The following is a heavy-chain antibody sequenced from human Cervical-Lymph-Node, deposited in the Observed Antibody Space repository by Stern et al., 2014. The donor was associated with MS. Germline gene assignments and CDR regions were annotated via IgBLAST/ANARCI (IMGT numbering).Heavy chain of an antibody. CDR1: GFTFDDGA. CDR2: ISWNSNNI. V-gene: IGHV3-9*01. J-gene: IGHJ4*02. D-gene: IGHD3-16*02. CDR3: AKDISERHYYFDS. Sequence: EVQLVEYGGGPVQPCRSLRLSCAAPGFTFDDGAMHWVRQAPGKGMECVSGISWNSNNIGYADSVRGRFTISRDNAKNSLYLQMNGLRPEDTALYYCAKDISERHYYFDSWGEGTLVTVSS.